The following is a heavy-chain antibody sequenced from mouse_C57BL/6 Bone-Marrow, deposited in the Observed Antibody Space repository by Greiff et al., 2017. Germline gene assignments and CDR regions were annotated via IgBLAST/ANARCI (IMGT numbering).Heavy chain of an antibody. D-gene: IGHD2-1*01. CDR2: IDPNSGGT. J-gene: IGHJ1*03. CDR3: AHGNYFYWYFAV. V-gene: IGHV1-72*01. CDR1: GYTFTSYW. Sequence: QVQLQPGAELVKPGASVKLSCKASGYTFTSYWMHWVKQSPGRGLEWIGRIDPNSGGTKYNEKFKSKATLTVDKPSSTAYMQLSSLTSEDSAVYYCAHGNYFYWYFAVWGTGTTVTVSS.